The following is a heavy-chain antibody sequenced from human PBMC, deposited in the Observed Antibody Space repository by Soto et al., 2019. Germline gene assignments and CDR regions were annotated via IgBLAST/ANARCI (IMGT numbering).Heavy chain of an antibody. CDR2: ISSSSSRI. Sequence: EVQLVESGGGLIQPGGSLRLSCAASGFSFNTYAMNWVRQAPGKGLEWISYISSSSSRIYYADSVKGRFTLSRDNAKNSLYLQMNRLRAEATAVYYCASDPGIAAAGIDYWGQGTLVTVSS. D-gene: IGHD6-25*01. V-gene: IGHV3-48*04. J-gene: IGHJ4*02. CDR1: GFSFNTYA. CDR3: ASDPGIAAAGIDY.